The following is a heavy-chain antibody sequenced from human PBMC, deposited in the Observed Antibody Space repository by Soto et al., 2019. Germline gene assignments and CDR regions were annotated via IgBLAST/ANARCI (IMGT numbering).Heavy chain of an antibody. CDR3: ARQFDTSGWYDY. J-gene: IGHJ4*02. V-gene: IGHV5-51*01. CDR1: GYIFTSYW. D-gene: IGHD6-19*01. Sequence: HGESLKISCKCSGYIFTSYWIGWVRQMPGKGLEWMGIIYLDDSDTRYSPSFQGQVTISADKSISTAYLQWSSLKTSDTAMYYCARQFDTSGWYDYWGQGTLVTVS. CDR2: IYLDDSDT.